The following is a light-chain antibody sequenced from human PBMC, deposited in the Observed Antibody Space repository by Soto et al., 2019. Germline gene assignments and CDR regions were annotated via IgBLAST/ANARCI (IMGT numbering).Light chain of an antibody. CDR2: GAS. J-gene: IGKJ5*01. CDR3: HSRA. V-gene: IGKV3-15*01. CDR1: QSVSSN. Sequence: EIVMTQSPATLSVSPGERATLSCRASQSVSSNLAWYQQKPGQAPRLLIYGASTRATGIPARFSGSGSGTEFTLTISRLQPDDFATYFCHSRAFGQGTRL.